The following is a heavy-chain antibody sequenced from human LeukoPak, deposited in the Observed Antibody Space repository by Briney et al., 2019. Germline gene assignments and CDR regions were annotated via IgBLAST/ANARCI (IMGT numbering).Heavy chain of an antibody. J-gene: IGHJ4*02. CDR1: GFTFSSYW. V-gene: IGHV3-7*03. CDR3: AKAQSPKYCSGGSCYYYFDY. Sequence: GGSLRLSCAASGFTFSSYWMSWVRQAPGEGLEWVANIKQDGSEKYYVDSVKGRFTISRDNSKNTLYLQMNSLRAEDTAVYYCAKAQSPKYCSGGSCYYYFDYWGQGTLVTVSS. D-gene: IGHD2-15*01. CDR2: IKQDGSEK.